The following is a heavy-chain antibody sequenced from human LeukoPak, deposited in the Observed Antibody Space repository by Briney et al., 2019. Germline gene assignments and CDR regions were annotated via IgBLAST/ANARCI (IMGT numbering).Heavy chain of an antibody. D-gene: IGHD1-26*01. CDR1: GFTFDDYA. J-gene: IGHJ4*02. CDR3: AKDSGYSGSYYSDY. V-gene: IGHV3-9*01. CDR2: ISWNSGSI. Sequence: GRSLRLSCAASGFTFDDYAMHWVRQAPGKGLEWVSGISWNSGSIGYADSVKGRFTISRDNAKNSLYLQMNSLRAEDTALYYCAKDSGYSGSYYSDYWAQGTLVTVSS.